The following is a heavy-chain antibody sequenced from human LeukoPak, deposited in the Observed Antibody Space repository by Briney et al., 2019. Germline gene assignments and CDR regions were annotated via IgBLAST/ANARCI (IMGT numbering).Heavy chain of an antibody. V-gene: IGHV3-23*01. CDR1: GFTFSSYA. CDR2: ISGSGGST. J-gene: IGHJ6*03. Sequence: PGGSLRLSCAASGFTFSSYAMRWVRQAPGKGLEGGSAISGSGGSTYYADSVKGRFTISRDNSKNTLYLQMNSLRAEDTAVYYCAKVSSHYYYYYMDVWGKGTTVTVSS. CDR3: AKVSSHYYYYYMDV.